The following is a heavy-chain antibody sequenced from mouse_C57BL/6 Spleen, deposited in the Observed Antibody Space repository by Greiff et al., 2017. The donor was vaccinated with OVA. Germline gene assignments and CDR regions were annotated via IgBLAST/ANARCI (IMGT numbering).Heavy chain of an antibody. V-gene: IGHV5-17*01. CDR3: ARPMGTVVAPDFDY. CDR2: ISSGSSTI. D-gene: IGHD1-1*01. CDR1: GFTFSDYG. J-gene: IGHJ2*01. Sequence: EVQLVESGGGLVKPGGSLKLSCAASGFTFSDYGMHWVRQAPEKGLVWVAYISSGSSTIYYADTVKGRFPISRDNAKNTLFLRMTSLRSEDTAMYYCARPMGTVVAPDFDYWGQGTTLTVSS.